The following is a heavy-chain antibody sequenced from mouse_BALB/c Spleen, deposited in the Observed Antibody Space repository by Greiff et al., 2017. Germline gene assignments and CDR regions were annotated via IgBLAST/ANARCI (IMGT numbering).Heavy chain of an antibody. D-gene: IGHD2-3*01. Sequence: EVQLVESGGGLVKPGGSLKLSCAASGFTFSSYAMSWVRQSPEKRLEWVAEISSGGSYTYYPDTVTGRFTISRDNAKNTLYLEMSSLRSEDTAMYYCAREGLYDGYYVLDYWGQGTTLTVSS. J-gene: IGHJ2*01. CDR2: ISSGGSYT. CDR1: GFTFSSYA. CDR3: AREGLYDGYYVLDY. V-gene: IGHV5-9-4*01.